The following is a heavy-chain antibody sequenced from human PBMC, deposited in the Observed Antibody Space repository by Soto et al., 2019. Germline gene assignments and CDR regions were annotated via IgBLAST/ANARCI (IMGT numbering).Heavy chain of an antibody. CDR2: ISAYNGNT. CDR1: GYTFTSYG. Sequence: QVQLVQSGAEVKKPGASVKVSCKASGYTFTSYGISWVRQAPGQGLEWMGWISAYNGNTNYAQKLQGRVTLTTDTSTSIASMEVRSLRSDAPAVYYCARDHRYGAGTWVIPTANLFDPLGQGTLVTVSS. J-gene: IGHJ5*02. V-gene: IGHV1-18*04. CDR3: ARDHRYGAGTWVIPTANLFDP. D-gene: IGHD3-10*01.